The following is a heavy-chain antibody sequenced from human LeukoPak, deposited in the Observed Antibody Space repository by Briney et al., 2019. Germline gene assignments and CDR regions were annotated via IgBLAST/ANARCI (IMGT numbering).Heavy chain of an antibody. Sequence: GGSLRLSCVGSPVTFGTSAMSWVRQAPGKGLEWVSAVSAGGTNTYYADSVEGRFTISRDNSKDTLYLHMDSLRVEDTAQYFCARINCSGGTCYDYFDDWGQGTLVTVSS. D-gene: IGHD2-15*01. CDR3: ARINCSGGTCYDYFDD. CDR2: VSAGGTNT. J-gene: IGHJ4*02. V-gene: IGHV3-23*01. CDR1: PVTFGTSA.